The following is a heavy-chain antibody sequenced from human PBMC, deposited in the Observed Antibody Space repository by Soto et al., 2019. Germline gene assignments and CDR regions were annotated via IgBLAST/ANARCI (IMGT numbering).Heavy chain of an antibody. CDR2: ISYDGSNK. V-gene: IGHV3-30-3*01. Sequence: QVQLVESGGGVVQPGRSLRLSCAASGFTFSIHDMHWVRQAPGKGLEWVAVISYDGSNKYYADSVKGRLTISRDNSKNTLYLQMDSLRGEDTAVYYCASRESGSYSSPTGLWGQGTLVTVSS. D-gene: IGHD1-26*01. J-gene: IGHJ4*02. CDR3: ASRESGSYSSPTGL. CDR1: GFTFSIHD.